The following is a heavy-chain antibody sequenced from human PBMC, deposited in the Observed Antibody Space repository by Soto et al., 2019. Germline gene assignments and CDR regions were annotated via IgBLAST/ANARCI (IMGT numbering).Heavy chain of an antibody. CDR2: IIPIFGTA. Sequence: RASVKVSCKASGGTFSSYAISWVRQAPGQGLEWMGGIIPIFGTANYAQKFQGRVTITADESTSTAYMELSSLRSEDTAVYYCARGGKTWFDPWGQGTLVTVSS. V-gene: IGHV1-69*13. CDR1: GGTFSSYA. CDR3: ARGGKTWFDP. J-gene: IGHJ5*02.